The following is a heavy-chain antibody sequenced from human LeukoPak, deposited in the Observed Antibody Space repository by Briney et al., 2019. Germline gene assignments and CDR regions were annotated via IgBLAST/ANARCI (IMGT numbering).Heavy chain of an antibody. CDR3: AREGARRYFDL. Sequence: PETLSLTCALYGGSLSRYYWSWIRHPPEEGREWSRDVNHRESANYNPPFKSRVTISVNTSNLQFYRKGSSVTAADTAVYYSAREGARRYFDLWGRGTLVTVSS. D-gene: IGHD5-12*01. V-gene: IGHV4-34*01. CDR2: VNHRESA. J-gene: IGHJ2*01. CDR1: GGSLSRYY.